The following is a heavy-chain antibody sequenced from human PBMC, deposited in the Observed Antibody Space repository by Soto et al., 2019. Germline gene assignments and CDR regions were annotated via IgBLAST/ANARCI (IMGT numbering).Heavy chain of an antibody. CDR1: GGSISSYY. Sequence: KPSETLSLTCTVSGGSISSYYWSWIRQPPGKGLEWIGYIYYSGSTNYNPSLKSRVTISVDTSKNQFSLKLSSVTAADTAVYYCARVRDGYNPHFDYWGQGTLVTVSS. D-gene: IGHD5-12*01. CDR2: IYYSGST. J-gene: IGHJ4*02. CDR3: ARVRDGYNPHFDY. V-gene: IGHV4-59*01.